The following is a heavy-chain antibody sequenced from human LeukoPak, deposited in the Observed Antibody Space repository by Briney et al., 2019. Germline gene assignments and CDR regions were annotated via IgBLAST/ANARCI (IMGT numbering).Heavy chain of an antibody. J-gene: IGHJ3*02. CDR1: GFTFSSYW. V-gene: IGHV3-74*01. D-gene: IGHD5-24*01. Sequence: HGESLKISCAASGFTFSSYWMHWVRQAPGKGLVWVSRINTDGSSTSYADSVKGRFTISRDNAKNTLYLQMNSLRAEDTAVYYCARVRGGYNSAAFDIWGQGTMVTVSS. CDR3: ARVRGGYNSAAFDI. CDR2: INTDGSST.